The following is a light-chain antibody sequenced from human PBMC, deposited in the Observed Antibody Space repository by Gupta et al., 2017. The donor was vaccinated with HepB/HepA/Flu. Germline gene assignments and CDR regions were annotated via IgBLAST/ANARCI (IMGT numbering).Light chain of an antibody. V-gene: IGLV2-11*01. CDR3: CSYAGSSLV. CDR2: DVT. Sequence: QSALTQPRSVSGSPGQSVTISCTGTSSDVGGYKYVSWYQQHTSKAPKLMIYDVTMRPAGVPDRFSGSKSGNTASLTISGSEAEDEDDYYCCSYAGSSLVFGGGTKLTVL. CDR1: SSDVGGYKY. J-gene: IGLJ2*01.